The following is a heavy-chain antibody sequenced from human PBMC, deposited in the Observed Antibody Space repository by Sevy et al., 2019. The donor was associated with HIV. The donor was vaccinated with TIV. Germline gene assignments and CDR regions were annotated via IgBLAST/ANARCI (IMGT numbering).Heavy chain of an antibody. CDR1: GDSISSNNFY. CDR2: IYYTGST. J-gene: IGHJ4*01. Sequence: SETLSLTCTVSGDSISSNNFYWGWVRQPPEKGLEWIGSIYYTGSTYYNPSLKSRVTISVDTSKNQFSLKLTSVTAADTAVYYCAREVLALDYWGQGTLVTVSS. CDR3: AREVLALDY. V-gene: IGHV4-39*02. D-gene: IGHD2-8*02.